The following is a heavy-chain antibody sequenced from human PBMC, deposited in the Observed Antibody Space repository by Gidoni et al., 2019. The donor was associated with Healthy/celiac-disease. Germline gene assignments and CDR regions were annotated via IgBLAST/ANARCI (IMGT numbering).Heavy chain of an antibody. Sequence: QVQLVESGGGVVQPRRSLRLSCAASGFTFSSYAMHCVRQAPGKGLEWVAVISYDGSNKYCADSVKGRFTISRDNSKNTLYLQMNSLRAEDTAVYYCARDRITLPDYWGQGTLVTVSS. J-gene: IGHJ4*02. CDR3: ARDRITLPDY. D-gene: IGHD1-20*01. V-gene: IGHV3-30-3*01. CDR2: ISYDGSNK. CDR1: GFTFSSYA.